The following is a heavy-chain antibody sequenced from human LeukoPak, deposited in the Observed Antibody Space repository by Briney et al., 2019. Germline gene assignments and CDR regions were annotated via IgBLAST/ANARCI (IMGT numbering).Heavy chain of an antibody. CDR1: GFTFSSYA. D-gene: IGHD3-10*01. V-gene: IGHV3-30*04. CDR2: ISYDGSNK. CDR3: ARDQGYYYGSGSQHFDY. Sequence: PGGSLRLSCAASGFTFSSYAMHWVRQAPGKGLEWVAVISYDGSNKCYADSVKGRFTISRDNSKNTLYLQMNSLRAEDTAVYYCARDQGYYYGSGSQHFDYWGQGTLVTVSS. J-gene: IGHJ4*02.